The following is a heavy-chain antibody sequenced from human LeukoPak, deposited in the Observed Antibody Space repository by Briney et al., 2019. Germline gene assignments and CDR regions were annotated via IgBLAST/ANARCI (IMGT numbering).Heavy chain of an antibody. D-gene: IGHD3-9*01. CDR1: GFTFSSYS. V-gene: IGHV3-21*01. CDR2: ISSSSSYI. Sequence: GGSLRLSCAASGFTFSSYSMNWVRQAPGKGLEWVSSISSSSSYIYYADSVKGRFTISRDNAKNSLYLQMNSLRAEDTAVYYLARALDVLRYFDGLSYYYYYYYMDVWGKGTTVTVSS. CDR3: ARALDVLRYFDGLSYYYYYYYMDV. J-gene: IGHJ6*03.